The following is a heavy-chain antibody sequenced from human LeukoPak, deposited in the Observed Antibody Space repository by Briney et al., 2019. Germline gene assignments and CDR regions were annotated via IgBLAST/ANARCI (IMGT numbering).Heavy chain of an antibody. CDR1: GFTFSSYE. V-gene: IGHV3-48*03. Sequence: PGGSLRLSCAASGFTFSSYEMNWVRQAPGKGLEWVSYISSSGSTIYYADSVKGRFTISRDNAKNSLYLQMNSLKASDTAMYYCARLSSNNLGIAVAGTKGGYYYYYMDVWGKGTTVTISS. D-gene: IGHD6-19*01. CDR3: ARLSSNNLGIAVAGTKGGYYYYYMDV. CDR2: ISSSGSTI. J-gene: IGHJ6*03.